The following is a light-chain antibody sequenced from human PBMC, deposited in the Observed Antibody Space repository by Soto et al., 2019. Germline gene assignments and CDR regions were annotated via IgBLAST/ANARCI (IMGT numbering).Light chain of an antibody. V-gene: IGKV3-20*01. CDR3: QQYGSSPRT. CDR1: QSVSSSH. Sequence: IVLTHSPGTLSLAAGXXXXXXXXASQSVSSSHLAWYQQKPGQAPRLLISGASSRATGIPDGFTGSGSGTDFTLTISRLEPEDFAVYYCQQYGSSPRTFGQGTKV. J-gene: IGKJ1*01. CDR2: GAS.